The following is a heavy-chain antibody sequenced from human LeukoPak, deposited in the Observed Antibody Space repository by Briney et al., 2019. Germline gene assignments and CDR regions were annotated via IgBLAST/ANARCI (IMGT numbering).Heavy chain of an antibody. D-gene: IGHD1-26*01. CDR1: GFTFSSYA. V-gene: IGHV3-23*01. CDR2: ISGSGGST. J-gene: IGHJ4*02. Sequence: GGSLRLSCAASGFTFSSYAMSWVRQAPGKGLEWVSAISGSGGSTYYADSVKGRFTISRDNSKNTLYLQMNSLRDEDTAVYYCARRKGGATILYYFDYWGQGTLVTVSS. CDR3: ARRKGGATILYYFDY.